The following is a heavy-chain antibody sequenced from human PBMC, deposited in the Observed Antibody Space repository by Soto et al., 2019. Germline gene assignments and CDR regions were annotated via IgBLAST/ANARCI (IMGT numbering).Heavy chain of an antibody. CDR3: ARGVVPAAGAAPHYSHYGVDV. J-gene: IGHJ6*02. V-gene: IGHV1-69*06. CDR2: IIPMFGTT. Sequence: QVQLVQSGPEVKKPGSSVKVSCKTSGDTFKKFAISWVRQAPGQGPEWMGRIIPMFGTTKYTQKFQGRVTFTADKSTGTAYMELTSLMSEDTATYFCARGVVPAAGAAPHYSHYGVDVWGQGTTVTVSS. D-gene: IGHD2-2*01. CDR1: GDTFKKFA.